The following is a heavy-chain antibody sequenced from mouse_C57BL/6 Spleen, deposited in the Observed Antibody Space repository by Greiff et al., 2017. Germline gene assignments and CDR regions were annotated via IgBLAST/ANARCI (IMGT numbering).Heavy chain of an antibody. Sequence: SGPGLVKPSPSLSLSCSVSGYSITGGYFWYWNRQFPGNILEWVGYITYDGSNNYNPTIRSRISSTRDTSKNQVSLKLSSVTAEDTATYYCTGGEKNYDYSGFAYWGQGTLVTVSA. CDR2: ITYDGSN. CDR3: TGGEKNYDYSGFAY. D-gene: IGHD2-4*01. V-gene: IGHV3-6*01. J-gene: IGHJ3*01. CDR1: GYSITGGYF.